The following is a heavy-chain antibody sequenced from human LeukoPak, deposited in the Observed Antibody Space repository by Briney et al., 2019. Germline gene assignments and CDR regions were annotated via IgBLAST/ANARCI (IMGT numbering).Heavy chain of an antibody. D-gene: IGHD1-26*01. CDR2: IYYSGST. CDR3: ARVIDRGAGTLFDY. Sequence: PSETLSLTCTVSGGSISSGGYYWSWIRQHPGKGLEWIGYIYYSGSTYYNPSLKSRVTISVDTSKNQFSLKLSSVTAADTAVYYCARVIDRGAGTLFDYWGQGTLVTVSS. CDR1: GGSISSGGYY. J-gene: IGHJ4*02. V-gene: IGHV4-31*03.